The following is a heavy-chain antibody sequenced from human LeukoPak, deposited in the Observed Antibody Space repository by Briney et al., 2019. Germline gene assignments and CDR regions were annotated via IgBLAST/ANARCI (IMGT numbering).Heavy chain of an antibody. D-gene: IGHD6-13*01. V-gene: IGHV3-23*01. J-gene: IGHJ4*02. Sequence: QAGGSLRLSCAASGFTFSSYGMHWVRQAPGKGLEWVSAISGSGGSTYYADSVKGRFTISRDNSKNTLYLQMNSLRAEDTAVYYCAKHYSSLTDFDYWGQGTLVTVSS. CDR3: AKHYSSLTDFDY. CDR1: GFTFSSYG. CDR2: ISGSGGST.